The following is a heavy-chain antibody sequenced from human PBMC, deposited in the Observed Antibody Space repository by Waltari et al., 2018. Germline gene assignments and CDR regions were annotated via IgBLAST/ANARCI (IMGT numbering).Heavy chain of an antibody. J-gene: IGHJ4*02. CDR1: GYSIRSGYY. CDR2: VYHSGNT. CDR3: ARGAAAGSGPLIDY. Sequence: QVQLQESGPGLLNPSETLSLTCAVSGYSIRSGYYWGWVRQPPGKGLAWIGSVYHSGNTYYNPALKSRLSISADMSNNQLSLKLSSVTAADTAVYYCARGAAAGSGPLIDYWGQGILVTVSS. D-gene: IGHD6-13*01. V-gene: IGHV4-38-2*01.